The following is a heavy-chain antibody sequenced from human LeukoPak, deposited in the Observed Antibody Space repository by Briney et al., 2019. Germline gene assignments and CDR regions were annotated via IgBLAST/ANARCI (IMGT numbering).Heavy chain of an antibody. J-gene: IGHJ3*02. Sequence: AGGSLRLSCAASGFTFTNYRMTWVRQAPGKGLEGVSSISSTSGYIFYADSVQGRFTISRDNANSSLYLQMNSLRAEDTAVYYCARENGDYADAFDIWGQGTMVTVSS. CDR2: ISSTSGYI. D-gene: IGHD4-17*01. CDR3: ARENGDYADAFDI. CDR1: GFTFTNYR. V-gene: IGHV3-21*01.